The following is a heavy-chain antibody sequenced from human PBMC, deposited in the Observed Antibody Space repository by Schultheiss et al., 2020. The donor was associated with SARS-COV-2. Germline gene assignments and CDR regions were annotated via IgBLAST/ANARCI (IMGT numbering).Heavy chain of an antibody. CDR1: GYTFTGYY. D-gene: IGHD3-10*01. CDR3: AADPGSEGSYYYYYGMDV. Sequence: ASVKVSCKASGYTFTGYYMHWVRQAPGQGLEWMGWINPNSGGTNYAQKFQGRVTMTRDTSISTAYMELSSLRSEDTAVYYCAADPGSEGSYYYYYGMDVWGQGTTVTVSS. J-gene: IGHJ6*02. V-gene: IGHV1-2*02. CDR2: INPNSGGT.